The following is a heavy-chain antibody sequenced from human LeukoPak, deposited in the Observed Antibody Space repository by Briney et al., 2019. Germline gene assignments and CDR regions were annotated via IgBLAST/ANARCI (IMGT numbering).Heavy chain of an antibody. CDR3: TREDYYGMDV. CDR1: GFTFSNYA. Sequence: HPGGSLRLSCAASGFTFSNYAMSWVRQAPGKGLEWVGFIRSKAYGGTTEYAASVKGRFTISRDDSKSIAYLQMNSLKTEDTAVYYCTREDYYGMDVWGQGTTVTVSS. J-gene: IGHJ6*02. V-gene: IGHV3-49*04. CDR2: IRSKAYGGTT.